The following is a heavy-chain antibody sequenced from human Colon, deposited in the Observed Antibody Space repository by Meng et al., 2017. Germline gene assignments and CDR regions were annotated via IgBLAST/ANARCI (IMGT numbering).Heavy chain of an antibody. CDR1: GFTFDSHP. CDR2: ISYDGRLK. V-gene: IGHV3-30*01. CDR3: ARDSGITFDH. Sequence: QVVLVESGGGVVQSGKSLRLSCAASGFTFDSHPMHWVRQAPGKGLEWVALISYDGRLKEYGDSVKGRFTIARDNANNTVYLQMNSLRAEDTAVYHCARDSGITFDHWGQGALVTVSS. D-gene: IGHD1-14*01. J-gene: IGHJ4*02.